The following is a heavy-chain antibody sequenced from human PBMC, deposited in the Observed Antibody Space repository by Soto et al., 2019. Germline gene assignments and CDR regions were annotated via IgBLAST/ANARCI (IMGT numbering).Heavy chain of an antibody. D-gene: IGHD3-22*01. CDR3: ASFPYYYDSSGYYHRDY. CDR1: GGSISSGGYS. J-gene: IGHJ4*02. CDR2: IYHSGRT. Sequence: QLQLQESGSGLVKPSQTLSLTCAVSGGSISSGGYSWSWFRNPPGKGLEWIGYIYHSGRTYYNPSLKSRVTISVDRSKNQFSLKLSSVTAAYTAVYYCASFPYYYDSSGYYHRDYWGQGTLVTVSS. V-gene: IGHV4-30-2*01.